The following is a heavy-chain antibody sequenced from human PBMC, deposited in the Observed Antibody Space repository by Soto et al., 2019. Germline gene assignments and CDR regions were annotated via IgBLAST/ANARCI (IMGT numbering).Heavy chain of an antibody. J-gene: IGHJ6*02. Sequence: GGSLRLSCAASTFTFSTYGMHWVRQAPGKGLEWLAVISFDGSQKYYGDSVKGRFTISRDNSKNTLYLEMNSLRAEDTAVYYCAKKVAGHYYYYGMDVWGQGTTVTVSS. CDR3: AKKVAGHYYYYGMDV. D-gene: IGHD6-19*01. V-gene: IGHV3-30*18. CDR1: TFTFSTYG. CDR2: ISFDGSQK.